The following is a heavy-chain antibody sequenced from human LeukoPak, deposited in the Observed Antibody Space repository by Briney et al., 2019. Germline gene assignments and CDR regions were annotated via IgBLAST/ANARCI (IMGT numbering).Heavy chain of an antibody. V-gene: IGHV4-4*07. CDR1: GDSFSSYF. CDR2: MYTSGIT. J-gene: IGHJ4*02. D-gene: IGHD1-7*01. CDR3: AREITGTRGVDY. Sequence: SETLSLTCTVSGDSFSSYFWSWIRQPAGKGLEWIGRMYTSGITNSNPSLKSRVTMSVDTSKNQFSLNLTSVTAADTVVYYCAREITGTRGVDYWGQGILVTVSS.